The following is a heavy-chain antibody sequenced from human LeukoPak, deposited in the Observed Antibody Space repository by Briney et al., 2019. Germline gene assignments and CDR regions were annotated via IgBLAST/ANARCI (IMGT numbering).Heavy chain of an antibody. Sequence: SETLSLTCTVSGGSISRGGYYWSWLRQHPGKGLEWIGYIYYSGSTYYNPSLKSRLTISVDTSKNQFSLKLTSVTAADTAVYYCARSPVSSPTGHYFDYWGQGTLVTVS. CDR3: ARSPVSSPTGHYFDY. D-gene: IGHD2-2*01. J-gene: IGHJ4*02. CDR2: IYYSGST. V-gene: IGHV4-31*03. CDR1: GGSISRGGYY.